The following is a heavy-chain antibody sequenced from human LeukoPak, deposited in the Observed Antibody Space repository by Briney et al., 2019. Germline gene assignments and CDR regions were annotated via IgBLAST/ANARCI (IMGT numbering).Heavy chain of an antibody. Sequence: GASVKVSCKASGYTFTGHYMHWVRQAPGQGLEWMGWINPNSGGTNYAQKFQGRVTMTRDTSISTAYMELSRLGSDDTAVYYCATSRGYCSSTSCRDDYYFDYWGQGTLATVSS. CDR3: ATSRGYCSSTSCRDDYYFDY. D-gene: IGHD2-2*01. CDR2: INPNSGGT. V-gene: IGHV1-2*02. CDR1: GYTFTGHY. J-gene: IGHJ4*02.